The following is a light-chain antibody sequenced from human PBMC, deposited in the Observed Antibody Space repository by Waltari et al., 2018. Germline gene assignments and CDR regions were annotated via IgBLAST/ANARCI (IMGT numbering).Light chain of an antibody. CDR3: SSYAGIDNFVV. CDR2: EVN. CDR1: SSDLGTHNY. Sequence: QSDLTQPPSASGSPGQSVTISCTGTSSDLGTHNYVSWYQQHEGEAPKLAIHEVNKRPSGVPERFSGSKSGNTASLTVSGLQAEDEADYFCSSYAGIDNFVVFGGGTKLTVL. J-gene: IGLJ2*01. V-gene: IGLV2-8*01.